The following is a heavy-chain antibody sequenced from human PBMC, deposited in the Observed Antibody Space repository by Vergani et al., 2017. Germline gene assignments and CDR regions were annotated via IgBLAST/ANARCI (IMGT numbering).Heavy chain of an antibody. J-gene: IGHJ4*02. D-gene: IGHD2-15*01. CDR1: GRSISSSSYY. CDR3: ARHQGGQEFDY. Sequence: QLQLQESGPGLVKPSETLSLTCTVSGRSISSSSYYWGWIRQPPGKGLEWIGSIYYSGRTYYNPSLKSRVTISVDTSKNQFSLKLSSVTAADTAVYYCARHQGGQEFDYWGQGTLVTVSS. CDR2: IYYSGRT. V-gene: IGHV4-39*01.